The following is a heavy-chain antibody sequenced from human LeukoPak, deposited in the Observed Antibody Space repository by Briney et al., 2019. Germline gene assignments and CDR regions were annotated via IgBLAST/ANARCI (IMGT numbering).Heavy chain of an antibody. D-gene: IGHD6-6*01. V-gene: IGHV1-2*02. J-gene: IGHJ1*01. CDR3: ARIPGSSLGAEYFQH. Sequence: ASVKVSCKASGYTFTGYYMHWVRQAPGQGLEGRGWINPNSGGTNYAQKFQGRVTMTRDTSISTAYMELSRLRSDDTAVYYCARIPGSSLGAEYFQHWGQGTLVTVSS. CDR1: GYTFTGYY. CDR2: INPNSGGT.